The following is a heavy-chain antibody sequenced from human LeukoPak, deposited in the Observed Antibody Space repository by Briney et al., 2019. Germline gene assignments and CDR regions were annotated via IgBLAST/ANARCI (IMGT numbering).Heavy chain of an antibody. V-gene: IGHV4-59*01. Sequence: SETLSLTCTVSGGSISSYYWSWIRQPPGKGLEWIGYIYYSGSTNYNPSLKSRVTISVDTSKNQFSLKLSSVTAADTAVYYCARVLWFGDAFDIWGQGTMVTVSS. CDR3: ARVLWFGDAFDI. J-gene: IGHJ3*02. CDR1: GGSISSYY. CDR2: IYYSGST. D-gene: IGHD3-10*01.